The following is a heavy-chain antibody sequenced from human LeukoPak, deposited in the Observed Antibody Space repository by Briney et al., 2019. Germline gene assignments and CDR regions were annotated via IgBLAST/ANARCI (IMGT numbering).Heavy chain of an antibody. CDR3: ARGFPLYSGTYSDTFDI. D-gene: IGHD1-26*01. CDR1: GGSISTFY. CDR2: ISVGGAN. V-gene: IGHV4-59*01. Sequence: SETLSLTCTVSGGSISTFYWNWIRQSPGNGLEWIGYISVGGANNYNPSLKSRVSISVDTSKNQFSLRLSSVTAADTALYYCARGFPLYSGTYSDTFDIWGRGTMVTVSS. J-gene: IGHJ3*02.